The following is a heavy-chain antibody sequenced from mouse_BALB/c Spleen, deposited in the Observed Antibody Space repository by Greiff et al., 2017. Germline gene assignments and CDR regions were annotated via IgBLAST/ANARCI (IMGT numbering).Heavy chain of an antibody. D-gene: IGHD2-2*01. CDR3: ARDLTYGYVRGGYAMDY. J-gene: IGHJ4*01. CDR2: IWAGGST. Sequence: VKLVESGPGLVAPSQSLSITCTVSGFSLTSYGVHWVRQPPGKGLEWLGVIWAGGSTNYNSALMSRLSISKDNSKSQVFLKMNSLQTNETAMYYCARDLTYGYVRGGYAMDYWGQGTSVTVSS. V-gene: IGHV2-9*02. CDR1: GFSLTSYG.